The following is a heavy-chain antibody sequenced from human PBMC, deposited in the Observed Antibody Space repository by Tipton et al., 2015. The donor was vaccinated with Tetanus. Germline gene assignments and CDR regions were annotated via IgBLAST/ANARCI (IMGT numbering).Heavy chain of an antibody. Sequence: SLRLSCAASGFTFSDAWMSWVRQAPGKGLEYVSSILGDGGSPFYANSVKGRFTISRDNSKNTLYLQMGSLGPEDMAVYYCARDRDGGWSLDSWGQGTLVTVSS. D-gene: IGHD6-19*01. CDR1: GFTFSDAW. CDR2: ILGDGGSP. CDR3: ARDRDGGWSLDS. V-gene: IGHV3-64*01. J-gene: IGHJ4*02.